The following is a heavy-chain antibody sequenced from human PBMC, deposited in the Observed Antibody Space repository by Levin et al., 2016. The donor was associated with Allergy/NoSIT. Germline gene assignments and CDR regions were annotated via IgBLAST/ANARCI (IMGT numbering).Heavy chain of an antibody. Sequence: WIRQPPGKGLEWIGSIYYSGSTYYNPSLKSRVTISVDTSKNQFSLKLSSVTAADTAVYYCARQSGEYCGGDCYLYYFDYWGQGTLVTVSS. CDR2: IYYSGST. CDR3: ARQSGEYCGGDCYLYYFDY. V-gene: IGHV4-39*01. D-gene: IGHD2-21*02. J-gene: IGHJ4*02.